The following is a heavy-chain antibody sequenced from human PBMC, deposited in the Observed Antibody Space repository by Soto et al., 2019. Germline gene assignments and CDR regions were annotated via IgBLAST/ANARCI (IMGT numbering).Heavy chain of an antibody. CDR3: SRRLPFMGSDY. J-gene: IGHJ4*02. D-gene: IGHD3-10*01. CDR1: GFSLTTSGVA. V-gene: IGHV2-5*01. CDR2: IFWNGDK. Sequence: QITLKESGPSLVKPTQTLTLSCTFSGFSLTTSGVAVGWVRQPPGKALEWLALIFWNGDKRYRPSLQTTLSITMDTSINQVVLTMPNMDPADTGTYYCSRRLPFMGSDYWGQGALVTVSS.